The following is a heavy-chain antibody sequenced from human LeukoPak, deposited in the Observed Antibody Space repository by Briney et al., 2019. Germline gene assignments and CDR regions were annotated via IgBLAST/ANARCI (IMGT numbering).Heavy chain of an antibody. J-gene: IGHJ3*02. CDR3: AKLSRGSAVVNDAFDI. Sequence: PGGSLRLSCAASGFTFSSYAMSWVRQAPGKGLEWVSGISGSDTTYYADSVRGRFTISRDYSKNTLFLQINSLRAEDTAVYCCAKLSRGSAVVNDAFDIWGHGTMVTVSS. V-gene: IGHV3-23*01. CDR1: GFTFSSYA. D-gene: IGHD2-21*01. CDR2: ISGSDTT.